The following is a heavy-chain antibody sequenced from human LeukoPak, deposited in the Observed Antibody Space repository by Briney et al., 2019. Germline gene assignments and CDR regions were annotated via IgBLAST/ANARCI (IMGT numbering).Heavy chain of an antibody. V-gene: IGHV3-7*02. J-gene: IGHJ4*02. CDR3: AKSSLGYCSGGSCYFDY. D-gene: IGHD2-15*01. CDR1: GLTLSNYW. CDR2: INQDGSEK. Sequence: GGSLRLSCAASGLTLSNYWMTWVRQAPGKGLEWVANINQDGSEKNYVDSVKGRFTISRDNSKNTLYLQMNSLRAEDTAVYYCAKSSLGYCSGGSCYFDYWGQGTLVTVSS.